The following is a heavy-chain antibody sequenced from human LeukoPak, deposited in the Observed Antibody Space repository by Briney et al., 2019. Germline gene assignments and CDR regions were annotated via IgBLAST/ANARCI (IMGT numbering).Heavy chain of an antibody. CDR3: ARDSVDGSGTYYSDSPDY. Sequence: ASVKVSCKASGYTFSSYGISWVRQAPGQGLEWMGWISAYNGNTDYAQNLRGRVTMTTDTSTSTAYMELRSLRPDDTAVYYCARDSVDGSGTYYSDSPDYWGQGTLVTVSS. J-gene: IGHJ4*02. CDR2: ISAYNGNT. V-gene: IGHV1-18*01. D-gene: IGHD3-10*01. CDR1: GYTFSSYG.